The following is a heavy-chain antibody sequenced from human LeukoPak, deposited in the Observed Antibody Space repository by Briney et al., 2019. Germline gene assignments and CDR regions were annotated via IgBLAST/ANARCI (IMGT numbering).Heavy chain of an antibody. CDR1: GFTVSSNY. CDR3: ARGIHHRVPKENFDY. V-gene: IGHV3-66*01. CDR2: IFSGDTT. D-gene: IGHD4/OR15-4a*01. Sequence: GGSLRLSCEASGFTVSSNYISWVRQAPGKGLEWVSIIFSGDTTYYADSVKDRFTISRDNSKNTVYLQMNSLRAEDTALYYCARGIHHRVPKENFDYWGQGTLVTVSS. J-gene: IGHJ4*02.